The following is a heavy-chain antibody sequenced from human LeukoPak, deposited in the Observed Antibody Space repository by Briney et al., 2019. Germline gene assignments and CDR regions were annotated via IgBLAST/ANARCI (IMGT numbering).Heavy chain of an antibody. V-gene: IGHV3-23*01. J-gene: IGHJ4*02. CDR3: AKDHPQYYDILTGYDLAPL. CDR2: ISGSGGST. Sequence: GGSLRLSCAASGFTFSSYAMSWVRQAPGKGLEWVSAISGSGGSTYYADSVKGRFTISRDNSKNTLYLQMNSLRAEDTAVYYCAKDHPQYYDILTGYDLAPLWGQGTLVTVSS. D-gene: IGHD3-9*01. CDR1: GFTFSSYA.